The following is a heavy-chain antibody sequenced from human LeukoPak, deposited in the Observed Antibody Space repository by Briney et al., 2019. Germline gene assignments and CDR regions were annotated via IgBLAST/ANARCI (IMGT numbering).Heavy chain of an antibody. D-gene: IGHD1-26*01. CDR1: GFTFRTYA. V-gene: IGHV3-23*01. Sequence: GGSLRLSCAASGFTFRTYAMNWVRQAPGKGLEWVSAMSGSGDYTYYADSVRGRFTISRDNSKNTLYLQMNSLRAEDTAVYYCVLGVGATDYWGQGTLVTVSS. J-gene: IGHJ4*02. CDR2: MSGSGDYT. CDR3: VLGVGATDY.